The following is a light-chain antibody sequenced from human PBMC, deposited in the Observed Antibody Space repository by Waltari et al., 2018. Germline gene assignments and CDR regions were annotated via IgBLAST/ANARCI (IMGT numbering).Light chain of an antibody. Sequence: QLDLTQSPSASASLGASVKLTCTLSSGHSSNIVAWHQQQPEKGPRFLMKVNSDGSHSKGDEIPDRFSGSSSGAERYLTISTVQSEDEAVYYCQTGGHGTWVFGGGTKLTVL. V-gene: IGLV4-69*02. CDR1: SGHSSNI. CDR2: VNSDGSH. CDR3: QTGGHGTWV. J-gene: IGLJ3*02.